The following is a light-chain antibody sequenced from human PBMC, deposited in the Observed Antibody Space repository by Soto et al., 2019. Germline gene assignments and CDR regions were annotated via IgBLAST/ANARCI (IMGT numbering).Light chain of an antibody. V-gene: IGKV3-20*01. J-gene: IGKJ2*01. CDR3: QLSGTSPPRYI. CDR1: QSISSTH. Sequence: EIVLTQSPGTLSLSPGERATLSCRASQSISSTHLAWYQHKPGQAPRLLIYGSSTRATGVPDRFSGSGSGTDFTLPITGLEPEDFAVYSCQLSGTSPPRYIFGQGTKLEIK. CDR2: GSS.